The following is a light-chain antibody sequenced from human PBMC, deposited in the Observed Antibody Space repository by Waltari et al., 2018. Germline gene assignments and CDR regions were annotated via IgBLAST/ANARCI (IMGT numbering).Light chain of an antibody. CDR1: ESLFYTPDNKSY. CDR2: RPP. J-gene: IGKJ2*01. V-gene: IGKV4-1*01. CDR3: QQYYSTPYT. Sequence: DTVMTQSPDSLPGFRGARATINGKSSESLFYTPDNKSYSAGYKQKPGQPPQWLLPRPPTRESGVPDRFSGSGSGTDFTLTISSLQAADVAVYFCQQYYSTPYTFGRGTRLEI.